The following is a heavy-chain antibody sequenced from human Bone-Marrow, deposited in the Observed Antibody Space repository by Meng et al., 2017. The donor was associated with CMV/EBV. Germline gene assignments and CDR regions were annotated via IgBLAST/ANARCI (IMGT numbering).Heavy chain of an antibody. CDR3: ARGGTRDGYRDNYCDY. Sequence: GSLRLSCTVSGGSISSYYWSWIRQPPGKGLEWIGYIYYSGNTNYNPSLKSRVTISVDTSKNQFSLKLNSVTAADTAVYYCARGGTRDGYRDNYCDYWGQGMLVTVYS. J-gene: IGHJ4*02. CDR1: GGSISSYY. D-gene: IGHD5-24*01. CDR2: IYYSGNT. V-gene: IGHV4-59*01.